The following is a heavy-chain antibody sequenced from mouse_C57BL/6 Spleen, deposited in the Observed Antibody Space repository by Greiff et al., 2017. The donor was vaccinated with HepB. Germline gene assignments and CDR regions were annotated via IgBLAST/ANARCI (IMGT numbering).Heavy chain of an antibody. Sequence: QVQLQQSGAELVRPGASVTLSCKASGYTFTDYEMHWVKQTPVHGLEWIGAIDPETGGTAYNQKFKGKAILTADKSSSTAYMELRSLTSEDSAVYYCTRPGDGSIPYAMDYWGQGTSVTVSS. J-gene: IGHJ4*01. V-gene: IGHV1-15*01. D-gene: IGHD1-1*01. CDR2: IDPETGGT. CDR1: GYTFTDYE. CDR3: TRPGDGSIPYAMDY.